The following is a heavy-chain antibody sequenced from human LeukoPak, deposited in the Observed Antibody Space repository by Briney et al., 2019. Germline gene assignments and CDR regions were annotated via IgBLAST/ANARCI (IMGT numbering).Heavy chain of an antibody. J-gene: IGHJ5*02. V-gene: IGHV4-39*01. CDR2: IRYSGST. CDR3: ATSDTVSTYSWFDP. D-gene: IGHD5/OR15-5a*01. CDR1: GGSISSNTYF. Sequence: SETLSLTCNVSGGSISSNTYFWGWISRPPGKGLEWIGSIRYSGSTYYNPSLKSRVTISVDTSKNQFSLNLSSLTAADTAVYYCATSDTVSTYSWFDPWGQGTLVTVS.